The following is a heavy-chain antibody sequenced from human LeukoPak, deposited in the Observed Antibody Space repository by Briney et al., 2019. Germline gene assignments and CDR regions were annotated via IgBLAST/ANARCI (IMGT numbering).Heavy chain of an antibody. Sequence: ASVKVSCMVSGYTLTELSMHWVRQAPGKGLEWMGGFDPEDGETIYAQKFQGRVTMTEDTSTDTAYMELSSLRSEDTAVYYCATDLTVPAATRGIWFDPWGQGTLVTVSS. CDR3: ATDLTVPAATRGIWFDP. J-gene: IGHJ5*02. D-gene: IGHD2-2*01. CDR2: FDPEDGET. V-gene: IGHV1-24*01. CDR1: GYTLTELS.